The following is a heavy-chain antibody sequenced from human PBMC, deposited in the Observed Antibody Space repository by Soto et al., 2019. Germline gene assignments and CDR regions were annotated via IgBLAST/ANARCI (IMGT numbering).Heavy chain of an antibody. CDR1: GGSISSSNW. Sequence: SETLSLTCAVYGGSISSSNWWSWVRQPPGKGLEWIGEIYHSGSTNYNPSLKSRVTISVDKSKNQFSLKLRSLRSDDTAVYYCARDWAAAGPFDYWGQGTLVTVSS. J-gene: IGHJ4*02. D-gene: IGHD6-13*01. CDR2: IYHSGST. CDR3: ARDWAAAGPFDY. V-gene: IGHV4-4*02.